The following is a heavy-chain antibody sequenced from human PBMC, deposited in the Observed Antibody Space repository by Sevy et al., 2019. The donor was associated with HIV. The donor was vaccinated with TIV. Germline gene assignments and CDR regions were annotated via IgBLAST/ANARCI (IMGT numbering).Heavy chain of an antibody. CDR1: GFTFSSYG. Sequence: GGSLRLSCAASGFTFSSYGMHWVRQAPGKGLEWVAVIWYDGSNKYYADSVKGRFTISRDNSKNTLSLQMNSLRAEDTAVYYCARSRPPRIAVAGTGLVDYWGQGTLVTVSS. D-gene: IGHD6-13*01. J-gene: IGHJ4*02. V-gene: IGHV3-33*01. CDR3: ARSRPPRIAVAGTGLVDY. CDR2: IWYDGSNK.